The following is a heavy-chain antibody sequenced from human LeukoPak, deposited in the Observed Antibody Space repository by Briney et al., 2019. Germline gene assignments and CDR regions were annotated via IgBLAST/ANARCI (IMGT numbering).Heavy chain of an antibody. Sequence: PGASLRLSCAASGFTFSSYCMHWARQAPGKGLEWVAVIWKDGNYKFYRDSVKARFSISRDNSEGMLYLQMDSLRVEDTAVYYCAKGRVGADLPPFDYWGQGTLVTVSP. CDR1: GFTFSSYC. D-gene: IGHD1-26*01. CDR3: AKGRVGADLPPFDY. V-gene: IGHV3-33*06. CDR2: IWKDGNYK. J-gene: IGHJ4*02.